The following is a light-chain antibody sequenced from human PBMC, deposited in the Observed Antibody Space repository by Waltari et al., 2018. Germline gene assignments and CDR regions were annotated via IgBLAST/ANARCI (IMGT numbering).Light chain of an antibody. CDR1: QVILGY. CDR2: AAS. CDR3: QQLKSYPIT. Sequence: TQLTQSPSSLDASVGDRVTISCRTSQVILGYLSWYQQKPGKAPKLRIYAASTLQSGVPSRFSGSGSGMDFNITISNLQPEDFATYYCQQLKSYPITFGGGTKVEIK. V-gene: IGKV1-9*01. J-gene: IGKJ4*01.